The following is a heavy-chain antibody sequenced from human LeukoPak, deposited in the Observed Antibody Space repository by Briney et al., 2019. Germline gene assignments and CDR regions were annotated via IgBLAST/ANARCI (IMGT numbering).Heavy chain of an antibody. J-gene: IGHJ4*02. D-gene: IGHD3-3*01. CDR3: ARDQYDTWSRRGNFDS. CDR2: IKLDGSEK. CDR1: GFTFGKYW. Sequence: GGSLRLSCVASGFTFGKYWMSWVRQAPGKGLEWVANIKLDGSEKNYVDSVKGRFTISRDNTKNSLYLQMNSLRVEDTAVFYCARDQYDTWSRRGNFDSWGQGTLVTVSS. V-gene: IGHV3-7*03.